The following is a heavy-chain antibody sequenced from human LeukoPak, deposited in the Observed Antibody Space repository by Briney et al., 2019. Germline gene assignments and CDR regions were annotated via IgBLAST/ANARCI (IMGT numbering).Heavy chain of an antibody. CDR3: ARHSGYALYNWFDP. CDR1: GGSISSYY. Sequence: PSETLSLTCTVSGGSISSYYWSWIRQPPGKRLEWIGHIYYSGSTNYNPSLKSRVTISVDTSKNQFSLRLSSVTAADTAVYYCARHSGYALYNWFDPWGQGTLVTVSS. J-gene: IGHJ5*02. CDR2: IYYSGST. V-gene: IGHV4-59*08. D-gene: IGHD5-12*01.